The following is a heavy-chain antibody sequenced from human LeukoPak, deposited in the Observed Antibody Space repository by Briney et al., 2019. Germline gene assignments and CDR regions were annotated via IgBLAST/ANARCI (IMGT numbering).Heavy chain of an antibody. Sequence: SETLSLTCTVSGGSISSYYWSWIRQPPEKGLEWIGYIYTSGSTNYNPSLKSRVTISVDTSKNQFSLKLSSVTAADTAVYYCARHGPRDYDYYMDVWGKGTTVTVSS. J-gene: IGHJ6*03. CDR1: GGSISSYY. CDR3: ARHGPRDYDYYMDV. V-gene: IGHV4-4*09. CDR2: IYTSGST.